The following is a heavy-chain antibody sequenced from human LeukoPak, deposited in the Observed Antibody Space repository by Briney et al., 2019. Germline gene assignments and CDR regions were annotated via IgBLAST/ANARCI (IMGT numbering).Heavy chain of an antibody. J-gene: IGHJ4*02. Sequence: SGESLRLSCAAAGFTFSSDWMHWVRQAPGKGLVWVSRINRDGSITTYADSVKGRFTISRDNSKNTLYLQMNSLRAEDTAVYYCAKDGGWVAQGLFDYWGQGPLVTVSS. CDR2: INRDGSIT. V-gene: IGHV3-74*01. CDR3: AKDGGWVAQGLFDY. D-gene: IGHD2-15*01. CDR1: GFTFSSDW.